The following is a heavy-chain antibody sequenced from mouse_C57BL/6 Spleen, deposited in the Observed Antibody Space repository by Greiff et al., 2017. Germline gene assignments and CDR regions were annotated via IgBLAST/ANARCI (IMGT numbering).Heavy chain of an antibody. V-gene: IGHV5-2*01. CDR3: ACGPSYAWFAY. D-gene: IGHD2-12*01. J-gene: IGHJ3*01. CDR2: INSDGGST. Sequence: DVMLVESGGGLVQPGESLKLSCESNEYEFPSHDMSWVRKTPEKRLELVAAINSDGGSTYYPDTMERRFIISRDNTKKTLYLKMSSLMSEDTALYYCACGPSYAWFAYWGQGTLVTVSA. CDR1: EYEFPSHD.